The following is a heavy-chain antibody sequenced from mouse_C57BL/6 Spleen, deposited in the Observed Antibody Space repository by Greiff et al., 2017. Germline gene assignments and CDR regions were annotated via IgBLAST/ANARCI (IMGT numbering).Heavy chain of an antibody. J-gene: IGHJ3*01. Sequence: EVKLMESGEGLVKPGGSLKLSCAASGFTFSSYAMSWVRQTPEKRLEWVAYISSGGDYIYYADTVKGRFIISRDNARNTLYLQMSSLKSEDTARYYCTREGIYDGYYWFAYWGQGTLVTVSA. CDR3: TREGIYDGYYWFAY. CDR2: ISSGGDYI. CDR1: GFTFSSYA. V-gene: IGHV5-9-1*02. D-gene: IGHD2-3*01.